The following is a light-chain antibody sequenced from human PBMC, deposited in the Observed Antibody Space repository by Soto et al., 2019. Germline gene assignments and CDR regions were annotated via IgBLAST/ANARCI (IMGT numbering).Light chain of an antibody. V-gene: IGKV2-28*01. CDR2: LGS. Sequence: DIVMTQSPLSLRVTPGEPASISCRSSQSLLHSSGYNYLHWYLQKPGQSPQLLISLGSDRSSGVPDRFSGSVSGTDFTLNISRVEAEDVGVYYCMQPLQTPWTFGQGTKVEIK. CDR1: QSLLHSSGYNY. J-gene: IGKJ1*01. CDR3: MQPLQTPWT.